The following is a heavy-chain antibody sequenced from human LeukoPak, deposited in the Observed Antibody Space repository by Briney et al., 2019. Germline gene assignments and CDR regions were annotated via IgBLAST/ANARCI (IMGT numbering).Heavy chain of an antibody. V-gene: IGHV3-23*01. Sequence: GGSLRLSCAASGFTFSSYAMSWVRQAPGKGLEWVAVISDSGGSTYYADSVKGRFTISRDNSKNTLYLQMNSLTAGDTAVYYCVREIGWFDPWGQGTLVTVSS. CDR3: VREIGWFDP. J-gene: IGHJ5*02. CDR1: GFTFSSYA. CDR2: ISDSGGST.